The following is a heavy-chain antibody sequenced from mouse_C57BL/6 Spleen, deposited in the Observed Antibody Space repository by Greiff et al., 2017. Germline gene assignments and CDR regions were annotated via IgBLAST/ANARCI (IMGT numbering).Heavy chain of an antibody. Sequence: EVQLQQSGPVLVKPGASVKMSCKASGYTFTDYYMNWVKQSHGKSLEWIGVINPYNGGTSYNQKFKGKATLTVDKSSSTAYMELNSLTSEDSAVYYCASGSSNLPAYWGQGTSVTVSS. CDR2: INPYNGGT. J-gene: IGHJ4*01. CDR1: GYTFTDYY. CDR3: ASGSSNLPAY. V-gene: IGHV1-19*01. D-gene: IGHD2-5*01.